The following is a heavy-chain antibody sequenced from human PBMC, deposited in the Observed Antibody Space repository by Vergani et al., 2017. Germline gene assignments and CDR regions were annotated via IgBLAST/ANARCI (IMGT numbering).Heavy chain of an antibody. D-gene: IGHD5-12*01. Sequence: EVQLLESGGGLVQPGGSLRLSCAASGFTFSSYAMSWVRQAPGKGLEWVSAISGSGGSTYYADSVKGRFTISRDNSKNALYLQMNSLRAEDTAVYYCARVRMSGYLLSYYYYYGMDVGGQGTTVTVAS. CDR3: ARVRMSGYLLSYYYYYGMDV. J-gene: IGHJ6*02. CDR2: ISGSGGST. CDR1: GFTFSSYA. V-gene: IGHV3-23*01.